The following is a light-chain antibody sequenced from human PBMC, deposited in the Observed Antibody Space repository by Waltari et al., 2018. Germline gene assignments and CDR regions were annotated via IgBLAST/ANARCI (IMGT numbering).Light chain of an antibody. Sequence: EIVLTQSPGTLSLSPGERATLSCGASQSVSNSYLAWYQQKPGQAPRLLIYGASSRATGIPDRFSGSGSGTDFTLTISRLEPEDFAVYYCQQYGRSPPITFGQGTRLEIK. J-gene: IGKJ5*01. CDR2: GAS. CDR3: QQYGRSPPIT. CDR1: QSVSNSY. V-gene: IGKV3-20*01.